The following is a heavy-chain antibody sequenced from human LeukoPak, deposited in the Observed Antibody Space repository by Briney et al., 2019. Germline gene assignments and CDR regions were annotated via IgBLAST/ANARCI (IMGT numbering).Heavy chain of an antibody. J-gene: IGHJ4*02. Sequence: GGSLRLSCAASGFTFSSYGMHWVRQAPGKGLEWVAVISYDGSNKYYADSVKGRFTISRDNSKNTLYLQMNSLRAEDTAVYYCARVGYSGYVAFWGQGTLVTVSS. V-gene: IGHV3-30*03. CDR1: GFTFSSYG. D-gene: IGHD5-12*01. CDR2: ISYDGSNK. CDR3: ARVGYSGYVAF.